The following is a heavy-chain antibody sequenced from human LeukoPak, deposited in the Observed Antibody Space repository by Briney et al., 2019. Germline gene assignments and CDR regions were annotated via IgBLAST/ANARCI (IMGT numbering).Heavy chain of an antibody. Sequence: GGSLRLSCAASGFTFSSYAMNWVRQAPGKGLEWVSGMSNSGGSTYYADSVKGRFTISRDNSKNTLYLQMNSLRAEDTAVYYCAKETSSSFDYWGQGTLVTVSP. D-gene: IGHD6-6*01. CDR3: AKETSSSFDY. CDR2: MSNSGGST. V-gene: IGHV3-23*01. J-gene: IGHJ4*02. CDR1: GFTFSSYA.